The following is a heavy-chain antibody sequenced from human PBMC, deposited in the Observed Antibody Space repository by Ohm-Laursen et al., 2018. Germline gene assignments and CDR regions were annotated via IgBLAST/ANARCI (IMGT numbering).Heavy chain of an antibody. CDR3: ARDSNPGMPSV. V-gene: IGHV3-48*03. Sequence: GSLRLSCAASGFTFSSYEMNWVRQVPGKGLEWVSYISSSGSTIYYADSVKGRFTISRDNAKNSLYLQMNSLRAEDTAVYYCARDSNPGMPSVWGQGTTVTVSS. D-gene: IGHD2-2*01. CDR1: GFTFSSYE. J-gene: IGHJ6*02. CDR2: ISSSGSTI.